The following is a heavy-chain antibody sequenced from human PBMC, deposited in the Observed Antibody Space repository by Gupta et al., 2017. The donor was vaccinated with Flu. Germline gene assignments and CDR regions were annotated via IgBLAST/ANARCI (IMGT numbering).Heavy chain of an antibody. CDR2: ITKDGGVQ. Sequence: YGMSRGRKTPGEWLEWVALITKDGGVQYNEDAVKGRITISKDKAKSALCRQMNGQKLENTGVYGWANARNGGQFFHYMDVWGEGTTVTVSS. CDR1: YG. D-gene: IGHD7-27*01. J-gene: IGHJ6*03. V-gene: IGHV3-30*18. CDR3: ANARNGGQFFHYMDV.